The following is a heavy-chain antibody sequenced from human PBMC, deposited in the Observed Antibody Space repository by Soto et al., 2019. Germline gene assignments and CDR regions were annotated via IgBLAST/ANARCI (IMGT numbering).Heavy chain of an antibody. CDR3: ARKGAAASYAHYYMDV. J-gene: IGHJ6*03. CDR2: VYYSGST. D-gene: IGHD6-13*01. CDR1: GGSISPYY. V-gene: IGHV4-59*01. Sequence: SETLSLTCTVSGGSISPYYWSWIRQPPGKGLEWIGYVYYSGSTNYNPSLESRVTISVDTSRNRFSLNLTSATAADTAVYYCARKGAAASYAHYYMDVWGRGTAVTVSS.